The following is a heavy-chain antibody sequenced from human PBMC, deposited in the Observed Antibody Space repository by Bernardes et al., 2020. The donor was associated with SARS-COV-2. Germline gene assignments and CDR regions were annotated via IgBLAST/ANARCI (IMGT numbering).Heavy chain of an antibody. CDR2: IKQDGSEK. D-gene: IGHD2-2*03. V-gene: IGHV3-7*01. CDR1: GFTFSSHW. CDR3: ARVSLGYFDY. Sequence: GGSLRLSCSASGFTFSSHWMSWVRQAPGKGLEWVANIKQDGSEKYYVDSVKGRFTISRDNAKNSLYLQMNSLRAEDTAVYYCARVSLGYFDYWGQGTLVTVSS. J-gene: IGHJ4*02.